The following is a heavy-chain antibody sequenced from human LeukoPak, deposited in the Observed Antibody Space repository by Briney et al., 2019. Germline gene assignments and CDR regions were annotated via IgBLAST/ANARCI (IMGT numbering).Heavy chain of an antibody. D-gene: IGHD3-3*01. CDR1: VGSISSYY. CDR3: ARVNCDFWSGYLWFDP. Sequence: SDTLSLTCTVSVGSISSYYWSWIRQPPGKGLEWIGYIYYSGSTNYNPSLKSRVTISVDTSKNQFSLKLSSVTAADTAVYYCARVNCDFWSGYLWFDPWGQGTLVTVSS. J-gene: IGHJ5*02. V-gene: IGHV4-59*07. CDR2: IYYSGST.